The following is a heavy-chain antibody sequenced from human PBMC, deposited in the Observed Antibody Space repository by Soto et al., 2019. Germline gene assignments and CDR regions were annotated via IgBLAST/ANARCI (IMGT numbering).Heavy chain of an antibody. J-gene: IGHJ5*02. CDR2: INHSGST. D-gene: IGHD3-9*01. CDR1: GGSFSGYL. CDR3: ARLMRDILTGYSSARDWFDP. V-gene: IGHV4-34*01. Sequence: PSETLSLTCAVYGGSFSGYLWSWIRQPPGKGLEWIGEINHSGSTNYNPSLKSRVTISVDTSKNQFSLKLSSVTAADTAVFYCARLMRDILTGYSSARDWFDPWGQGTLVTV.